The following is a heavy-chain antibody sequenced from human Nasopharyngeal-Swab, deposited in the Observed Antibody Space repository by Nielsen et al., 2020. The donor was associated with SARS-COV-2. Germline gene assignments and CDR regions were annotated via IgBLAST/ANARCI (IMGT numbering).Heavy chain of an antibody. CDR3: VRSSSWYYFDY. J-gene: IGHJ4*02. V-gene: IGHV4-39*01. D-gene: IGHD6-13*01. CDR2: IYYNGNT. CDR1: GDSIAYSTFY. Sequence: SETLSLTCTVSGDSIAYSTFYWVWIRQPPGKGLEWIGNIYYNGNTYQNPSLKSRLTISVDKSKNQFSLQLSSVTAVDTAVYYCVRSSSWYYFDYWAQGTQVTVSS.